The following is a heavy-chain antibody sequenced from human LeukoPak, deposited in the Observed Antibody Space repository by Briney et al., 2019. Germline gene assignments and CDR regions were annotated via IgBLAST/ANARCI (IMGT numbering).Heavy chain of an antibody. CDR3: ARGRWAWVSVFGVVTKSYYFDY. D-gene: IGHD3-3*01. Sequence: SETLSLTCAVYGGSFSGYYWSWIRQPPGKGLEWIGEINHSGSTNYNPSLKSRVTISVDTSKNQFSLKLSSVTAADTAVYYCARGRWAWVSVFGVVTKSYYFDYWGQGTLVTVSS. J-gene: IGHJ4*02. CDR1: GGSFSGYY. V-gene: IGHV4-34*01. CDR2: INHSGST.